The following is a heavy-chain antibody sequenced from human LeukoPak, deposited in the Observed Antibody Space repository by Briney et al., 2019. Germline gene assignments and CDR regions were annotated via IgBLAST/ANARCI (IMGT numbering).Heavy chain of an antibody. D-gene: IGHD6-6*01. V-gene: IGHV4-39*01. CDR3: ARHSSAARPNFDY. CDR2: IYYSGTT. J-gene: IGHJ4*02. Sequence: SETLSLTCTVSGGSISGSNYYWGWIRQPPGKGLEWIGSIYYSGTTYYNPSLKSRVTIFVDTSKNQFSLEVTSMTAADTAVYYCARHSSAARPNFDYWGQGTLVTVSS. CDR1: GGSISGSNYY.